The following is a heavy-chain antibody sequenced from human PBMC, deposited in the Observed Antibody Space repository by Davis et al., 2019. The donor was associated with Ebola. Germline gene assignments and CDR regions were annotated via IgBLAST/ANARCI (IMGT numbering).Heavy chain of an antibody. J-gene: IGHJ6*02. D-gene: IGHD3-10*01. Sequence: ASVKVSCKASGYTFTSYGISWVRQAPGQGLEWMGWISAYNGNTNYAQKLQGRATMTTDTSTSTAYMELRSLRSDDTAVYYCARDGLWLRELLYSHYYGMDVWGQGTTVTVSS. CDR3: ARDGLWLRELLYSHYYGMDV. CDR2: ISAYNGNT. V-gene: IGHV1-18*01. CDR1: GYTFTSYG.